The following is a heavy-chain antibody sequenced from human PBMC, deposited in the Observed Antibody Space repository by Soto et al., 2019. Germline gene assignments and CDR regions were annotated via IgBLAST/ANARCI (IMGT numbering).Heavy chain of an antibody. J-gene: IGHJ4*01. CDR1: GAVVTSRENY. D-gene: IGHD5-18*01. CDR3: VRDLAHGYTGNV. V-gene: IGHV4-30-4*08. Sequence: SLTCSVAGAVVTSRENYWIWVRQTPGRGLAWLGYICDSGVTADAPALRSLGTLSLVRSNNQVSLKLRCVTAEDTVVFFCVRDLAHGYTGNVWGHGRLVTVSS. CDR2: ICDSGVT.